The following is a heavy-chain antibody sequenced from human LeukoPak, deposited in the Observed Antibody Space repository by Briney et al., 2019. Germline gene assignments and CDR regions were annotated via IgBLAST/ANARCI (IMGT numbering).Heavy chain of an antibody. D-gene: IGHD1-26*01. CDR3: ARDSYGSPSHFDY. Sequence: GGSLRLSCAASGFTFSDYYMSWIRQAPGKGLEWVSYISSSGSTIYYADSVKGRFTISRDNAKNSLYLQMNSLGAEDTAVYYCARDSYGSPSHFDYWGQGTLVTVSS. V-gene: IGHV3-11*01. J-gene: IGHJ4*02. CDR1: GFTFSDYY. CDR2: ISSSGSTI.